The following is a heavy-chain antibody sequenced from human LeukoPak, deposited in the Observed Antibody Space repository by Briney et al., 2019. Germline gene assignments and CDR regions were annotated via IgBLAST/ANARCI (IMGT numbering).Heavy chain of an antibody. V-gene: IGHV1-24*01. CDR1: GYTLTELS. D-gene: IGHD3-10*01. J-gene: IGHJ3*02. CDR2: FDPEDGET. Sequence: ASVKVSCKASGYTLTELSIHWVRQAPGKGLEWMGGFDPEDGETTYAQKFQGRVTMTEDTSTDTAYMEVSDLRSDDTAMCYCATDGDTGMAAWSFDIWGPGTMVTVSS. CDR3: ATDGDTGMAAWSFDI.